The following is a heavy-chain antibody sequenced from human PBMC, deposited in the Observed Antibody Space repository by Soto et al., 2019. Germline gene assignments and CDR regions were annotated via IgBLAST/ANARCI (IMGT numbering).Heavy chain of an antibody. Sequence: ASVKVSCKASGYTFTSYAMHWVRQAPGQRLEWMGWINAGNGNTKYSQKFQGRVTITRDTSASTAYMELSGLRSEDTAVYYCASSRITIFGVVIPNWFDPWGQGTLVTVSS. CDR1: GYTFTSYA. CDR2: INAGNGNT. CDR3: ASSRITIFGVVIPNWFDP. V-gene: IGHV1-3*01. D-gene: IGHD3-3*01. J-gene: IGHJ5*02.